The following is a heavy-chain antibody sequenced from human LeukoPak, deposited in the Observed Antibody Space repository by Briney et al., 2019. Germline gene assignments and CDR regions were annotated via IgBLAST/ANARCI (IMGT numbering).Heavy chain of an antibody. D-gene: IGHD6-19*01. CDR1: GFTFSNYW. V-gene: IGHV3-7*01. CDR2: INQGGSEK. CDR3: VRVEALAGMVY. J-gene: IGHJ4*02. Sequence: GGSLRLSCAPSGFTFSNYWMNWVRQAPGKGLEGVAYINQGGSEKYYVDSVKGRFTISKDNAKNSLYLEMNSLRDEDTGGYYCVRVEALAGMVYWGQGTLLTVSS.